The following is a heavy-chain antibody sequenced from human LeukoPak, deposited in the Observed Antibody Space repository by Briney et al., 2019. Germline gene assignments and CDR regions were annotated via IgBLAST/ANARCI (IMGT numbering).Heavy chain of an antibody. CDR1: GFTFDEYG. D-gene: IGHD2-2*02. V-gene: IGHV3-20*04. CDR3: ARCSRSSTDCYSAFDI. J-gene: IGHJ3*02. Sequence: GSLLLSCDAAGFTFDEYGMSWVRPARGKGLGGVSTITNWIGGSTRYADSVRGRFTISRDNAKNSLYLQMNSLRAEDTALYYCARCSRSSTDCYSAFDIWGQGTMVTVSS. CDR2: ITNWIGGST.